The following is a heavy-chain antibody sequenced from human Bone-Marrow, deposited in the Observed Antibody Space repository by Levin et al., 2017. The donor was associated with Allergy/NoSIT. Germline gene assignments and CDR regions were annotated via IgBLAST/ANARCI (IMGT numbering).Heavy chain of an antibody. J-gene: IGHJ4*02. CDR1: GFTFSSYG. CDR3: ARASYCSGGSCYSGYFDY. Sequence: HGESLKISCAASGFTFSSYGMHWVRQAPGKGLEWVAVIWYDGSNKYYADSVKGRFTISRDNSKNTLYLQMNSLRAEDTAVYYCARASYCSGGSCYSGYFDYWGQGTLVTVSS. D-gene: IGHD2-15*01. V-gene: IGHV3-33*01. CDR2: IWYDGSNK.